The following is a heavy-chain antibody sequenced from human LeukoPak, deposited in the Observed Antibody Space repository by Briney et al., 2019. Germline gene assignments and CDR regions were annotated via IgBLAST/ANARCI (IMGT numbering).Heavy chain of an antibody. J-gene: IGHJ3*02. CDR1: GFTVSSNY. CDR2: IYSGGST. D-gene: IGHD3-9*01. V-gene: IGHV3-53*01. CDR3: ARERSVSFLLTQDAFDI. Sequence: GGSLRLSCAASGFTVSSNYMSWVRQAPGKGLEWVSVIYSGGSTYYADSVKGRFTISRDNSKNTLYLQMNSLRAEDTAVCYCARERSVSFLLTQDAFDIWGQGTMVTVSS.